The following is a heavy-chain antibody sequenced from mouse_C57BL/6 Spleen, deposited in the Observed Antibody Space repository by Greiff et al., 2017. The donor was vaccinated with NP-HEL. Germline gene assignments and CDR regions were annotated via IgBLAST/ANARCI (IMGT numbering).Heavy chain of an antibody. V-gene: IGHV1-82*01. CDR2: IYPGDGDT. CDR3: ARGTTVVADY. Sequence: QVQLQQSGPELVKPGASVKISCKASGYAFSSSWMNWVKQRPGKGLEWIGRIYPGDGDTNYNGKFKGKATLTADKSSSTAYMQLSSLTSEDSAVYFCARGTTVVADYWGQGTTLTVSS. D-gene: IGHD1-1*01. CDR1: GYAFSSSW. J-gene: IGHJ2*01.